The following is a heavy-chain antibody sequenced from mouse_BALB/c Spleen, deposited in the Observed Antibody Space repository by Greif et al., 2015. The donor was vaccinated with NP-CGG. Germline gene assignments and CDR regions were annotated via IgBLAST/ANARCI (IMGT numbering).Heavy chain of an antibody. V-gene: IGHV5-9-4*01. CDR1: GFTFSSYA. CDR2: ISSGGSYT. J-gene: IGHJ4*01. CDR3: ARELFTTVEGAMGY. D-gene: IGHD1-1*01. Sequence: EVKLQESGGGLVKPGGSLKLSCAASGFTFSSYAMSWVRQSPEKRLEWVAEISSGGSYTYYPDTVTGRFTISRDNAKNTLYLEMSSLRSEDTAMYYCARELFTTVEGAMGYWGQGTSVTVSS.